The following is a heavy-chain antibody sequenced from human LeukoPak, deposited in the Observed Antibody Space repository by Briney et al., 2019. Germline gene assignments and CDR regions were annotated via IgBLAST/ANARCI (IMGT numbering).Heavy chain of an antibody. J-gene: IGHJ4*02. Sequence: GRSPGLSCAASGFTFNSFGMHWVRQAPGKGLEWVAVISFDGSNKYYADSVKGRFTISRDNSKDTLYLQMSSLTIEDTAVYYCRAATRYLDYYYDYWGQGTLVTVSS. CDR1: GFTFNSFG. CDR3: RAATRYLDYYYDY. D-gene: IGHD3-22*01. CDR2: ISFDGSNK. V-gene: IGHV3-30*03.